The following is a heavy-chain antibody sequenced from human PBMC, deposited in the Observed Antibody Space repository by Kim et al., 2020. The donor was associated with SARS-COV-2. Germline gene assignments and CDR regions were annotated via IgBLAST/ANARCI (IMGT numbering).Heavy chain of an antibody. V-gene: IGHV3-43*01. Sequence: ADSMKGRFTISRDNSKNSLYLQMNSLRTEDTALYYCAKDRTTRYYYGMDVWGQGTTVTVSS. CDR3: AKDRTTRYYYGMDV. D-gene: IGHD4-17*01. J-gene: IGHJ6*02.